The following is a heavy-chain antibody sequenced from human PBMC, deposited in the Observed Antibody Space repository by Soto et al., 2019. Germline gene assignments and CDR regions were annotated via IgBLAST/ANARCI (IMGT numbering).Heavy chain of an antibody. CDR3: ARGDATKIVVTTYYGMDV. J-gene: IGHJ6*02. CDR1: GGSLSNYG. Sequence: QVQLVQSGAEVKKPGSSVKVSCKASGGSLSNYGISWVRQAPGQGLEWMGAIIPVFGTPNYAQKFQDRVTIPADESTTTVCIEVRSLTSEDTAVYYCARGDATKIVVTTYYGMDVWGQGTTVTVSS. V-gene: IGHV1-69*12. CDR2: IIPVFGTP. D-gene: IGHD3-22*01.